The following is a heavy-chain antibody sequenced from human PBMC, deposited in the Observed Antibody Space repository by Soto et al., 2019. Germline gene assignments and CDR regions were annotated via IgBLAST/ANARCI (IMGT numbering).Heavy chain of an antibody. Sequence: QVHLVQSGGEVKKPGASVKVSCKASGYTFSSYGISWVRQAPGQGLEWMGWISAYNGNTNYAQKLQGRVTLTTDTSTSTAYMELRSLRSDDTAVYYCARYILTGYYGNYYYYTMDVWGHGTTVTVSS. CDR1: GYTFSSYG. CDR2: ISAYNGNT. V-gene: IGHV1-18*01. CDR3: ARYILTGYYGNYYYYTMDV. D-gene: IGHD3-9*01. J-gene: IGHJ6*02.